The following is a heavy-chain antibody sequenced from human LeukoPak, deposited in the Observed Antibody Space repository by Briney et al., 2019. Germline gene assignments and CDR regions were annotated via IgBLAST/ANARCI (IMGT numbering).Heavy chain of an antibody. V-gene: IGHV3-74*01. CDR1: GFTFSSYS. CDR3: ARGLGELERRMSHVDIDY. CDR2: INSDGSST. J-gene: IGHJ4*02. D-gene: IGHD1-1*01. Sequence: GGSLRLSCVASGFTFSSYSMHWVRQAPGKGLVWVSRINSDGSSTSYADSVKGRFTISRDNAKNTLYLQMNSLRAEDTAVYYCARGLGELERRMSHVDIDYWGQGTLVTVSS.